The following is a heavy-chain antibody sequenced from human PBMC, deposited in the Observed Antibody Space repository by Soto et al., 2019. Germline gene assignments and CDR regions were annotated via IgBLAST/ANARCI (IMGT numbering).Heavy chain of an antibody. CDR3: VREGSSGWHFDS. V-gene: IGHV3-7*01. J-gene: IGHJ4*02. CDR1: GFTFSSYW. CDR2: VRQDGSQK. Sequence: QPGGSLRLSXEASGFTFSSYWMSWVRQAPGKGLEWVANVRQDGSQKYLVDSVKGRFTISGDNAKNSMYLQMNSLRAEDTAVYYCVREGSSGWHFDSWGQGTLV. D-gene: IGHD6-19*01.